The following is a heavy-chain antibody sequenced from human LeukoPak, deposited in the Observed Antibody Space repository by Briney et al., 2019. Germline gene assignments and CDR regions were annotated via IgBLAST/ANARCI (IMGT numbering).Heavy chain of an antibody. CDR1: GFTVSAHY. Sequence: GGSLRLSCAVSGFTVSAHYMSWVRQAPGKGLECVSFLYTGGDTYYADSVKGRFTISRDNSKNTLSLQVSSLRTEDTAVYYCAKDRYSYAFEYSDSWGQGTLVTVSS. CDR3: AKDRYSYAFEYSDS. CDR2: LYTGGDT. D-gene: IGHD5-18*01. V-gene: IGHV3-53*05. J-gene: IGHJ4*02.